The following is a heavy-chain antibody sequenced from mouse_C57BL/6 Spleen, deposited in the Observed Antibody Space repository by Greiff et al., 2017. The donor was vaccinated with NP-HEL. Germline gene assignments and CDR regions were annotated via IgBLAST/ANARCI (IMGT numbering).Heavy chain of an antibody. CDR3: ARFGDGSRAWFAY. D-gene: IGHD1-1*01. CDR2: INPNNGGT. Sequence: VQLQQSGPELVKPGASVKMSCKASGYTFTDYNMHWVKQSHGKSLEWIGYINPNNGGTSYNQKFKGKATLTVNKSSSTAYMELRSLTSEDSAVYYCARFGDGSRAWFAYWGQGTLVTVSA. CDR1: GYTFTDYN. V-gene: IGHV1-22*01. J-gene: IGHJ3*01.